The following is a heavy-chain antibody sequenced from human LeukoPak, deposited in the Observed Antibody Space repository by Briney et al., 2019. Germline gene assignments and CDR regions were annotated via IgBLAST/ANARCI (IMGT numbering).Heavy chain of an antibody. CDR1: GGSFSGYY. CDR2: INHSGST. J-gene: IGHJ4*02. CDR3: ARHLTGSSVCIEY. Sequence: SETLSLTCAVYGGSFSGYYWSWIRQPPGKGLEWIGEINHSGSTNYNPSLKSRVTISIDTSKNQFSLKLSSVTAADTAVYYCARHLTGSSVCIEYWGQGTLVTVSS. V-gene: IGHV4-34*01. D-gene: IGHD2-8*02.